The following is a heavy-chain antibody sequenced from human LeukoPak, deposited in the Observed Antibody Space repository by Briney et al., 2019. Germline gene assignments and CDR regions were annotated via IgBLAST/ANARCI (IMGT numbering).Heavy chain of an antibody. D-gene: IGHD2-21*02. CDR1: GFTFSSYA. V-gene: IGHV3-23*01. Sequence: GGSLRLSCAASGFTFSSYAMSWVRQAPGKGLEWVSAISGSGCSTYYADSVKGRFTISRDHSKNTLYLQMNGLRAEDTAVYYCVKDLGVTQGWFDPGSQGTLVTV. CDR3: VKDLGVTQGWFDP. J-gene: IGHJ5*02. CDR2: ISGSGCST.